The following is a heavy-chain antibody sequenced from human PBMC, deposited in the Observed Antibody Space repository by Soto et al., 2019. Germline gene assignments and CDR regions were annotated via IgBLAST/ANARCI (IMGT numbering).Heavy chain of an antibody. CDR1: GYTFTSYY. CDR3: ARDRPPGYSRNWIDP. J-gene: IGHJ5*02. V-gene: IGHV1-46*01. CDR2: INPSGGST. D-gene: IGHD6-13*01. Sequence: QVQLVQSGAEVKKPGASVKVSCKASGYTFTSYYMHWVRQAPGQGLEWMGIINPSGGSTSYAQKCRGRVTMTRDTSTSRGCVELGSLGSEDTAVYYCARDRPPGYSRNWIDPWGQGTLVTVSS.